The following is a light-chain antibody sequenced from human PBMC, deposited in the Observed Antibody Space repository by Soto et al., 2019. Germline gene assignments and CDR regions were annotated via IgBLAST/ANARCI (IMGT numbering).Light chain of an antibody. CDR1: QGVSSY. CDR2: DAS. J-gene: IGKJ1*01. Sequence: EIVLTQSPATLSLSPGERATLSCRASQGVSSYLAWYQQKPGQAPRLLIYDASNRATGIPARFSGSGSGTDFTLTISSLEPEDFAVYYCQQRSNWTFGQGTKVEIK. CDR3: QQRSNWT. V-gene: IGKV3-11*01.